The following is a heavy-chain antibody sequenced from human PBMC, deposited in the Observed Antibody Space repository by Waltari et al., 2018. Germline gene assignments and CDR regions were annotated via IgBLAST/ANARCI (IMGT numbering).Heavy chain of an antibody. Sequence: QLQLQESGPGLVKPSETLSLTCTVSGGSISSSSYYWGWIRQPPGKGREGIGSIYYSGSTYYNPSLKSRVTISVDTSKNQFSLKLSSVTAADTAVYYCARHPAMTIMLWYFDLWGRGTLVTVSS. CDR3: ARHPAMTIMLWYFDL. J-gene: IGHJ2*01. V-gene: IGHV4-39*01. CDR2: IYYSGST. D-gene: IGHD2-8*01. CDR1: GGSISSSSYY.